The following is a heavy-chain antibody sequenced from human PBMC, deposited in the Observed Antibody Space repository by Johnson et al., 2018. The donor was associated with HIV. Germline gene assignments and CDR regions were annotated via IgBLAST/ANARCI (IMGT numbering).Heavy chain of an antibody. Sequence: VLLVESGGGLAQPGGSLRLSCAASGITVSSNYMSWVRQAPGKGLEWVSVIFTVGDVYYADSVKGRFTISRDNSKNTLYLQMNSLRAEDTAVYYCARDKYPPTAAAGTDAFDIWGQGTMVTVSS. V-gene: IGHV3-66*02. D-gene: IGHD6-13*01. J-gene: IGHJ3*02. CDR2: IFTVGDV. CDR3: ARDKYPPTAAAGTDAFDI. CDR1: GITVSSNY.